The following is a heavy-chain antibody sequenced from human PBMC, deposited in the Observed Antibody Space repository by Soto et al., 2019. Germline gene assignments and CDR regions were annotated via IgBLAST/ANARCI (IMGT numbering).Heavy chain of an antibody. CDR1: GGSISSSSYY. CDR2: IYYSGST. J-gene: IGHJ6*02. V-gene: IGHV4-39*01. Sequence: SSETLSLTCTVSGGSISSSSYYWGWIRQPPGKGLEWIGSIYYSGSTYYNPSLKSRVTISVDTSKNQFSLKLSSVTAADTAVYYCARPVTVTTFNYYYYGMDVWGQGTTVTVSS. CDR3: ARPVTVTTFNYYYYGMDV. D-gene: IGHD4-17*01.